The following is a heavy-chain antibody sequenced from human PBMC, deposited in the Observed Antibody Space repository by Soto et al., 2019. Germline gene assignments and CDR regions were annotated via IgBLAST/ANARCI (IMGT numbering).Heavy chain of an antibody. CDR3: ARDRTYYDFWGGYPPIPHYYYYGMDV. CDR1: GGSVSSGSYY. J-gene: IGHJ6*02. Sequence: SETLSLTCTVSGGSVSSGSYYWSWIRQPPGKGLEWIGYIYYSGSTTYNPSLKSRVTISVDTSKNQFSLKLSSVTAADTAVYYCARDRTYYDFWGGYPPIPHYYYYGMDVWGQGTTVTVSS. V-gene: IGHV4-61*01. CDR2: IYYSGST. D-gene: IGHD3-3*01.